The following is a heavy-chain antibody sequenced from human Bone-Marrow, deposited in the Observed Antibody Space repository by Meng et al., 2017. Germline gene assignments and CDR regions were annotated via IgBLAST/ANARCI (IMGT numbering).Heavy chain of an antibody. V-gene: IGHV4-34*01. CDR3: ARVAIRYYGSGSYSLGY. D-gene: IGHD3-10*01. Sequence: GSLRLSCAVYGGSFSGYYWSWIRQPPGKGLEWIGEINHSGSTNYNPSLKSRVTISVDTSKNQFSLKLSSVTAADTAVYYCARVAIRYYGSGSYSLGYWGQGTLVTVSS. CDR1: GGSFSGYY. CDR2: INHSGST. J-gene: IGHJ4*02.